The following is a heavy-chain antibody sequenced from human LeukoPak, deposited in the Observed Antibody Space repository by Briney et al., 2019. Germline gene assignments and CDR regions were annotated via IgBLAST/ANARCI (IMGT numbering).Heavy chain of an antibody. CDR2: IIPIFGTA. CDR3: ARVGYCSGGSCYADNYYYYMDV. J-gene: IGHJ6*03. Sequence: SVKVSCKASGGTFSSYAISWVRQAPGQGLEWMGGIIPIFGTANYAQKFQGRVTITADESTSTAYMELSSLRSEDTAVYYCARVGYCSGGSCYADNYYYYMDVWGKGTTVTVSS. CDR1: GGTFSSYA. V-gene: IGHV1-69*13. D-gene: IGHD2-15*01.